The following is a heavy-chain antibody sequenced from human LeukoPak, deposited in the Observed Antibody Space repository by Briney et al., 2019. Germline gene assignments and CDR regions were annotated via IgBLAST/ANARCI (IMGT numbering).Heavy chain of an antibody. J-gene: IGHJ5*02. D-gene: IGHD2-2*01. V-gene: IGHV4-39*07. Sequence: PSETLSLTCTVSGGSISSSGYYWGWIRQPPGKGLEWIGEINHGGSTNYNPSLKSRVTISVDTSKNQFFLKLSSVTAADTAIYYCATTKYCSTTSCSSNWFDPWGQGTLVTVSS. CDR2: INHGGST. CDR3: ATTKYCSTTSCSSNWFDP. CDR1: GGSISSSGYY.